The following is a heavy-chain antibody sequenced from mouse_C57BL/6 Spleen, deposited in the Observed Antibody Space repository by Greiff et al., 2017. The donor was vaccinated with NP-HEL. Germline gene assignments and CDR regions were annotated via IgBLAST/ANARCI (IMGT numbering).Heavy chain of an antibody. D-gene: IGHD1-1*01. J-gene: IGHJ4*01. CDR3: ARSRYYGSSPGMDY. CDR2: INPNYGTT. CDR1: GYSFTDYN. V-gene: IGHV1-39*01. Sequence: EVQLQQSGPELVKPGASVKISCKASGYSFTDYNMNWVKQSNGKSLEWIGVINPNYGTTSYNQKFKGKATLTVDQSSSTAYMQLNSLTSEDAAVYYCARSRYYGSSPGMDYWGQGTSVTVSS.